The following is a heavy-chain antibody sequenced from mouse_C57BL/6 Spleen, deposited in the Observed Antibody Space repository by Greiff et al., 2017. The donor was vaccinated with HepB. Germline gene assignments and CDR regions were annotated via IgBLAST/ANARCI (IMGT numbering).Heavy chain of an antibody. Sequence: QVQLQQPGAELVKPGASVKLSCKASGYTFTSYWMHWVKQRPGRGLEWIGRSDPNSGGTKYNEKFKSKATLTVDKPSSTAYMQLSSLTSEDSAVYYCARMGDYYGSSFDYWGQGTTLTVSS. V-gene: IGHV1-72*01. CDR2: SDPNSGGT. J-gene: IGHJ2*01. D-gene: IGHD1-1*01. CDR1: GYTFTSYW. CDR3: ARMGDYYGSSFDY.